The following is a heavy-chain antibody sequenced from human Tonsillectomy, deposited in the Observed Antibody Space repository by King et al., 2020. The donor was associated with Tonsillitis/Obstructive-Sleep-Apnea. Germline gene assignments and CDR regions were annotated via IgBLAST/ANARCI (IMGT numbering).Heavy chain of an antibody. D-gene: IGHD4-11*01. CDR2: INHSGST. CDR1: GGSFSGYY. CDR3: ARATSTSAFDI. J-gene: IGHJ3*02. V-gene: IGHV4-34*01. Sequence: VQLQQWGAGLLKPSETLSLTCAVYGGSFSGYYWSWIRQPPGKGLEWIGEINHSGSTNYNPSLKSRVTISLDTSKNQFSLKLSSVTAADTAVYYCARATSTSAFDIWGQGTMVTVSS.